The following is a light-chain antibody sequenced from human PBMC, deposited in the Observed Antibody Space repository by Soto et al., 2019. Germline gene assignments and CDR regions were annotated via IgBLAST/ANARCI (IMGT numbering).Light chain of an antibody. J-gene: IGKJ5*01. CDR3: QQRYKWPPIT. Sequence: EIVLTQSPATLSLSPVERATLSCRASQSVVSYLAWYQQKPGQAPRLLIYETSNRATGIPARFSGSGSGTDFTLTISSLEPEDFPVYYYQQRYKWPPITFGQGTRLEIK. CDR1: QSVVSY. CDR2: ETS. V-gene: IGKV3-11*01.